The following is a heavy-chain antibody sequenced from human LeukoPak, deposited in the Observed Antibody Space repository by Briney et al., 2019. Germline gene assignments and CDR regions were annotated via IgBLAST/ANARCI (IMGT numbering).Heavy chain of an antibody. Sequence: SETLSLTCTVSGGSISSGGYYWSWIRQHPGKGLEWIGYIYYSGSTYYNPSLKSRVTISVDTSKNQFSLKLSSVTAADTAVYYCARESRYGSGSYSPPYYFDCWGQGTLVTVSS. D-gene: IGHD3-10*01. J-gene: IGHJ4*02. V-gene: IGHV4-31*03. CDR2: IYYSGST. CDR1: GGSISSGGYY. CDR3: ARESRYGSGSYSPPYYFDC.